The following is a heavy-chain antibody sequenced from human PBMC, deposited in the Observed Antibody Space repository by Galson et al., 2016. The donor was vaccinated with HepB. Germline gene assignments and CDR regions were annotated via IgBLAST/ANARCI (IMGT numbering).Heavy chain of an antibody. Sequence: CKASGYTFTNYGITWVRQAPGQGLEWMGWISANNNNTIYAQRLQGRFTMTTDTSTNTAYMELRSLRSGDTAVYYCARGYNLWSSFDAFGFWGQGTMVTVSS. CDR2: ISANNNNT. D-gene: IGHD4/OR15-4a*01. V-gene: IGHV1-18*01. CDR1: GYTFTNYG. CDR3: ARGYNLWSSFDAFGF. J-gene: IGHJ3*01.